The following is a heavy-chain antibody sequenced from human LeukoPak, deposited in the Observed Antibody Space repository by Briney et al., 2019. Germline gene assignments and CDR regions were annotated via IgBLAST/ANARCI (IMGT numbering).Heavy chain of an antibody. CDR2: IRYDGSNK. V-gene: IGHV3-30*02. D-gene: IGHD3-10*01. J-gene: IGHJ3*02. CDR1: GFTFSSYG. Sequence: PGGSLRLSCAASGFTFSSYGMHWVRQAPGKGLEWVAFIRYDGSNKYYADSVKGRFTISRDNSKNTLYLQMNSLRAEDTAVYYCANLPYYSPDAFDIWGQGTMVTVSS. CDR3: ANLPYYSPDAFDI.